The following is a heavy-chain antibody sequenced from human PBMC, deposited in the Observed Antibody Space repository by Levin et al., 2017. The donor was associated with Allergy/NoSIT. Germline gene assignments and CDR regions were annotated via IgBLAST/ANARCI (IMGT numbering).Heavy chain of an antibody. CDR1: GYSFTSYW. CDR3: ATCSGGSCYSPDY. V-gene: IGHV5-10-1*01. D-gene: IGHD2-15*01. Sequence: GGSLRLSCKGSGYSFTSYWISWVRQMPGKGLEWMGRIDPSDSYTNYSPSFQGHVTISADKSISTAYLQWSSLKASDTAMYYCATCSGGSCYSPDYWGQGTLVTVSS. CDR2: IDPSDSYT. J-gene: IGHJ4*02.